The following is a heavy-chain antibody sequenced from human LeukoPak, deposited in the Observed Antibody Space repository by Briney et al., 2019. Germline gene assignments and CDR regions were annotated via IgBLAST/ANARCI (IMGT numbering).Heavy chain of an antibody. CDR2: ISGSGSTI. V-gene: IGHV3-11*04. CDR1: GFAFSDYY. CDR3: ARDSVGGYSYGHGGY. D-gene: IGHD5-18*01. J-gene: IGHJ4*02. Sequence: PGGSLRLSCAASGFAFSDYYMSWIRQAPGKGLEWVSYISGSGSTIYYADSVKGRFTISRDNAKNSLYLQMNSLRAEDTAVYYCARDSVGGYSYGHGGYWGQGTLVTVSS.